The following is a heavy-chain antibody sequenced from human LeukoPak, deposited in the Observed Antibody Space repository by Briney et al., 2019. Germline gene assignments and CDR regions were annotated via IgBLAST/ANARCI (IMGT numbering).Heavy chain of an antibody. D-gene: IGHD6-19*01. CDR2: MNPNSGNT. CDR3: TRGSSGRRDN. CDR1: GYTFTSCD. J-gene: IGHJ4*02. V-gene: IGHV1-8*01. Sequence: GASVKVNCKASGYTFTSCDINWVRHATGQGLEWMGWMNPNSGNTGYGQGFQGRITMTRDISIGTAYMELSNLTSEDTAIYYCTRGSSGRRDNWGQGTLVTVSA.